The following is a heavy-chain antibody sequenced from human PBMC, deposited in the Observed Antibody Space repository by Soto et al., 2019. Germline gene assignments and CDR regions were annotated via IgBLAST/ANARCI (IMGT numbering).Heavy chain of an antibody. CDR1: GGSLSNNY. D-gene: IGHD2-15*01. V-gene: IGHV4-59*01. CDR3: AREYCSGGDCVFDY. J-gene: IGHJ4*02. CDR2: ISYSGTT. Sequence: PSETLSLTCTASGGSLSNNYWSWIRQPPGKGLEWIGYISYSGTTNYNPSLKSRVTISIDTSENQFSLKLSSVTAADTAVYYCAREYCSGGDCVFDYWGQGTLVTVSS.